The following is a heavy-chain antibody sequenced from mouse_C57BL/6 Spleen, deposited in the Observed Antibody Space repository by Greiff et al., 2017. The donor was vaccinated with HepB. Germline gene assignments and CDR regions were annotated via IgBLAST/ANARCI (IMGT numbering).Heavy chain of an antibody. D-gene: IGHD3-2*02. CDR3: TRRVLSYWYFDV. CDR1: GYTFTDYE. V-gene: IGHV1-15*01. CDR2: IDPETGGT. J-gene: IGHJ1*03. Sequence: QVQLQQSGAELVRPGASVTLSCKASGYTFTDYEMHWVKQTPVHGLEWIGAIDPETGGTAYNQKFKGKAILTADKSSSTAYMELRSLTSEDSAVYYCTRRVLSYWYFDVWGTGTTVTVSS.